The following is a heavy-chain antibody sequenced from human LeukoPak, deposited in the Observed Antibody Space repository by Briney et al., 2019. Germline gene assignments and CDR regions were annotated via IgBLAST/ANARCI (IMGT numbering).Heavy chain of an antibody. CDR3: ARGNWNDDDYYYYMDV. CDR1: GGSISSYY. J-gene: IGHJ6*03. D-gene: IGHD1-1*01. CDR2: IYTSGST. V-gene: IGHV4-4*07. Sequence: SETLSLTCTVSGGSISSYYWSWIRQPAGKGLEWIGRIYTSGSTNYNPSLKSRVTMSVDTSKNQFSLKLSSVTAADTAVYYCARGNWNDDDYYYYMDVWGKGTTVTISS.